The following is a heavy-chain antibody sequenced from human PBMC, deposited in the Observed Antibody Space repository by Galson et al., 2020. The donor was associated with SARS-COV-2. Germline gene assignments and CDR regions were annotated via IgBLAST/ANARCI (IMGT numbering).Heavy chain of an antibody. CDR1: GYTFTSYG. J-gene: IGHJ5*02. CDR2: ISAYNGNT. Sequence: GESLKISCKASGYTFTSYGISWVRQAPGQGLEWMGWISAYNGNTNYAQKLQGRVTMTTDTSTSTAYMELRSLRSDDTAVYYCARDRVGSWFDPWGQGTLVTVSS. CDR3: ARDRVGSWFDP. V-gene: IGHV1-18*01. D-gene: IGHD3-10*01.